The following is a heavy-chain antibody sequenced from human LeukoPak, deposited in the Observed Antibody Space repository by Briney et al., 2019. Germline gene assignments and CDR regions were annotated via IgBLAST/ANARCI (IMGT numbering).Heavy chain of an antibody. CDR2: MNPNSGNT. V-gene: IGHV1-8*01. J-gene: IGHJ4*02. Sequence: GASVKVSCKASGYTFTSYDINWVRQATGQGLEWMGWMNPNSGNTGYAQKFQGRVTMTRNTSISTAYMELSSLRSEDTAVYYCARIFSIAARRDLGYWGQGTLVTVSS. CDR3: ARIFSIAARRDLGY. CDR1: GYTFTSYD. D-gene: IGHD6-6*01.